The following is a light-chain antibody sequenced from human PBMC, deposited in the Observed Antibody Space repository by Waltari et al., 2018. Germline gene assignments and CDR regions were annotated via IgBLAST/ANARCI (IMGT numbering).Light chain of an antibody. V-gene: IGLV3-19*01. J-gene: IGLJ2*01. CDR2: GQD. Sequence: SSELTQDPTVSVALGQPVRITCQGNSLRQYSANWYQQRPGQAPVLVFYGQDNRPSGIPDRFSGSTSGDTATLTITGTQAEDEADYYCLSRDISSTRFFGGGTRLTV. CDR1: SLRQYS. CDR3: LSRDISSTRF.